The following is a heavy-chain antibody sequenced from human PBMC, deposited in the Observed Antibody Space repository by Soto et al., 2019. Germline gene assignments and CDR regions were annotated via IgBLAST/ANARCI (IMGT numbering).Heavy chain of an antibody. CDR1: GGSITSSRYY. CDR2: IYYSGST. CDR3: ASGSEYDYSTAQTFDP. Sequence: QLQLQESGPGLVKPSETLSLTCNVSGGSITSSRYYWGGIRQSPGKGLEWIGSIYYSGSTLYNPAIVTRVTITVDMSKTHFSLSLRSVTAADTAVYYCASGSEYDYSTAQTFDPLGQGTLVSVSS. V-gene: IGHV4-39*02. D-gene: IGHD3-16*01. J-gene: IGHJ5*02.